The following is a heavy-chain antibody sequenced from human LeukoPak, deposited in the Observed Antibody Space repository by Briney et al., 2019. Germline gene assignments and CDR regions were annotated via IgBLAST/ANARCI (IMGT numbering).Heavy chain of an antibody. V-gene: IGHV1-69*05. Sequence: SVKVSCKASGGTFSSYAISWVRQAPGQGLEWMGGIIPIFGTANYAQKFQGRVTITTDESTSTAYMELSSLRSEDTAVYYCAREYSSGWYRFYYFDYWGQGTLVTVSS. J-gene: IGHJ4*02. CDR1: GGTFSSYA. D-gene: IGHD6-19*01. CDR3: AREYSSGWYRFYYFDY. CDR2: IIPIFGTA.